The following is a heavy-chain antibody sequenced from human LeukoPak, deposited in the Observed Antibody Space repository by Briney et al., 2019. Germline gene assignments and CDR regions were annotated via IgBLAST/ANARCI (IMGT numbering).Heavy chain of an antibody. J-gene: IGHJ5*02. D-gene: IGHD5-18*01. CDR2: IKQDGSQK. V-gene: IGHV3-7*01. CDR1: GFTFSSYW. CDR3: ARGYSYGYFS. Sequence: GGSLRLSCAASGFTFSSYWMSWVRQAPGKGLDWVANIKQDGSQKYYVDSVKGRFTISRDNAKNSLYLQMNSLRVGDTAVYYCARGYSYGYFSWGQGTLVTVSS.